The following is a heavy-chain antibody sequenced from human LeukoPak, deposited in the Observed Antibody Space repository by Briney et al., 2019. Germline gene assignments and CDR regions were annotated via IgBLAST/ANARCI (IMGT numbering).Heavy chain of an antibody. Sequence: PSETLSLTYTVSGGSISSYYWSWIRQPPGKGLEWIGYIYTSGSTNYNPPLKSRVTISVDTSKNQFSLKLSSVTAADTAVYYCARIRTTGYYAFDIWGQGTMVTVSS. D-gene: IGHD4-11*01. CDR2: IYTSGST. CDR1: GGSISSYY. CDR3: ARIRTTGYYAFDI. J-gene: IGHJ3*02. V-gene: IGHV4-4*09.